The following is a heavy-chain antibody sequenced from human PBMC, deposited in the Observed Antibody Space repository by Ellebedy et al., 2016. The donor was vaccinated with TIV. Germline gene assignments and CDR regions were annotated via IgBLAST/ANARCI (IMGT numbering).Heavy chain of an antibody. Sequence: SVKVSXXASGGTFSSYAISWVRQAPGQGLEWMGGIIPIFGTANYAQKFQGRVTITADESTSTAYMELSSLRSEDTAVYYCAGREISIAAAGTEFWFDPWGQGTLVTVSS. D-gene: IGHD6-13*01. CDR3: AGREISIAAAGTEFWFDP. CDR1: GGTFSSYA. J-gene: IGHJ5*02. CDR2: IIPIFGTA. V-gene: IGHV1-69*13.